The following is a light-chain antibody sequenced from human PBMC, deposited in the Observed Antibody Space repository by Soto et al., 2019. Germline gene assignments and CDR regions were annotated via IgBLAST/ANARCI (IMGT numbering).Light chain of an antibody. CDR2: GVS. CDR3: QQDGSSPRT. V-gene: IGKV3-20*01. J-gene: IGKJ1*01. Sequence: EIVLTQSPGTLSLSPGERATLSCRVSQSVNSSYLAWYQQKPGQAPRLLIYGVSSRATGVPDRFSGSGSGTDFTLIISRLEPEDFAVYYCQQDGSSPRTFGQGTKVEIK. CDR1: QSVNSSY.